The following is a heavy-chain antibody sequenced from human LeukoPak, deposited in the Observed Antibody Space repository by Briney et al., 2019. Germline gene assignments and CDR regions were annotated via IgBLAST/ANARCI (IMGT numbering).Heavy chain of an antibody. D-gene: IGHD4-17*01. J-gene: IGHJ4*02. Sequence: GGSLRLSCAASGFTFSSYGMHWVRQAPGKGLEWVAVIWYDGSNKYYADSVKGRFTISRDNSKNTLYLQMNSLRAEDTAVYYCARDRLTTVTTRYFDYWGQGTLATVSS. CDR2: IWYDGSNK. V-gene: IGHV3-33*01. CDR3: ARDRLTTVTTRYFDY. CDR1: GFTFSSYG.